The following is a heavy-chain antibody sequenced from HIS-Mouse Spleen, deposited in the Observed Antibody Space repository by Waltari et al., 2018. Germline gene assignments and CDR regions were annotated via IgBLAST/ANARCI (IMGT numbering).Heavy chain of an antibody. Sequence: QVQLVESGGGVVQPGRSLRLSCAASGFTFSSYAMHWVRQAPGKGVEWVEVISYDGSNKYCADSVKGRFTISRDNYKNTLYLQMNSLRAEDTAVYYCARDRLGGSGSYYFDYWGQGTLVTVSS. J-gene: IGHJ4*02. CDR1: GFTFSSYA. V-gene: IGHV3-30*04. D-gene: IGHD3-10*01. CDR3: ARDRLGGSGSYYFDY. CDR2: ISYDGSNK.